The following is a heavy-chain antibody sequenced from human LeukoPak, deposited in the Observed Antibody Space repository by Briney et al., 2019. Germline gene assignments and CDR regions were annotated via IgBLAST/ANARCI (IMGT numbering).Heavy chain of an antibody. V-gene: IGHV1-2*02. CDR3: ARDRKVAGTGDRFDP. D-gene: IGHD6-19*01. CDR1: GYTFTGYY. J-gene: IGHJ5*02. CDR2: INPNSGGT. Sequence: ASVKVSCKASGYTFTGYYMHWVRQAPGQGLEWMGWINPNSGGTNYAQKFQGRVTMTRDTSISTAYMELSRPRSDDTAVYYCARDRKVAGTGDRFDPWGQGTLVTVSS.